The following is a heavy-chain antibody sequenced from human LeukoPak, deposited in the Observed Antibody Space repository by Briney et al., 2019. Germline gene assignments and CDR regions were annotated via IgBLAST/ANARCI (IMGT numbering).Heavy chain of an antibody. Sequence: PSETLSLTCTVSGGSISSYYWSWIRQPPGKALEYIGYIYYSGSTNYNPSLKSRVTISIDTSKNRFSLKLRSVTAADTAMYYCARGTLRIAAALFDPWGQGTLVTVSS. CDR1: GGSISSYY. D-gene: IGHD6-13*01. J-gene: IGHJ5*02. CDR3: ARGTLRIAAALFDP. V-gene: IGHV4-59*01. CDR2: IYYSGST.